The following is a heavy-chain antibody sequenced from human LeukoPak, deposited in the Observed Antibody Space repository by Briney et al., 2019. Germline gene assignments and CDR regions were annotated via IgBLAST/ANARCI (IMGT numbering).Heavy chain of an antibody. CDR3: ARVSGSPTQYYYYGMDV. CDR2: ISAYNGNT. Sequence: ASVKVSCKASGYTFTGYGISWVRQAPGQGLEWMGWISAYNGNTNYAQKLQGRVTMTTDTSTSTAYMELRSLRSDDTAVYYCARVSGSPTQYYYYGMDVWGQGTTVTVSS. D-gene: IGHD1-26*01. J-gene: IGHJ6*02. CDR1: GYTFTGYG. V-gene: IGHV1-18*01.